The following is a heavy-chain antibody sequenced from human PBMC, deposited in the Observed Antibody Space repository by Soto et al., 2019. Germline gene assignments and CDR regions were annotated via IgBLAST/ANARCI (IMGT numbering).Heavy chain of an antibody. CDR1: GFTFSSYG. D-gene: IGHD2-15*01. V-gene: IGHV3-30*18. CDR3: ANIGRSFYCSGGSCYSGNY. CDR2: ISYDGSNK. J-gene: IGHJ4*02. Sequence: QPGGSLRLSCAASGFTFSSYGMHWVRQAPGKGLEWVAVISYDGSNKYYADSVKGRFTISRDNSKNTLYLQMNSQRAEDTAVYYCANIGRSFYCSGGSCYSGNYWGQGTLVTVSS.